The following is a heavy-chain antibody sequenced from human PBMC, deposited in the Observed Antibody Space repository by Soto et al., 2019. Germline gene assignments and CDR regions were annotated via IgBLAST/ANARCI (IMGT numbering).Heavy chain of an antibody. D-gene: IGHD4-17*01. J-gene: IGHJ3*02. Sequence: QVQLQESGPGLVKPSETLSLTCTVSGGSISSYYWSWIRQPPGKGLEWIGYIYYSGSTNYNPSLKSRVTISVDTSKNQFSLKLSSVTAADTAVYYCVRTDYGDFFIPDAFDIWGQGTMVTVSS. CDR3: VRTDYGDFFIPDAFDI. CDR1: GGSISSYY. V-gene: IGHV4-59*01. CDR2: IYYSGST.